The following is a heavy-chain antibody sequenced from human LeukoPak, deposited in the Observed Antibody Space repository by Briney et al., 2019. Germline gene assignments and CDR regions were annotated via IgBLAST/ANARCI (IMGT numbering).Heavy chain of an antibody. V-gene: IGHV4-59*01. CDR2: FHYSGST. Sequence: PSETLSLTCTVSGGSISSYYWNWIRQPPGEGLEWIGYFHYSGSTNYNPSLKSRVTISVDTSKNQFSLKLSSVTAADTAVYYCARGPTKNYFDSWGQGTVVTVSS. CDR3: ARGPTKNYFDS. J-gene: IGHJ4*02. CDR1: GGSISSYY.